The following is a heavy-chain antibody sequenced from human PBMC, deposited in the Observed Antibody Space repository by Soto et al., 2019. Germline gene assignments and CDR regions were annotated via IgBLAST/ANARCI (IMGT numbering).Heavy chain of an antibody. CDR3: AHISINSSLVY. CDR1: ATTGLG. J-gene: IGHJ4*02. D-gene: IGHD6-6*01. CDR2: IYWDDDK. Sequence: QITLRESGPTLMKPTQTLTLTCTFSATTGLGVGWLRQPPGKALEWLALIYWDDDKRYSPSLKSRLTITKDTSKNQVVLTMTNMDPVDTATYYSAHISINSSLVYWGQGTLVTVSS. V-gene: IGHV2-5*02.